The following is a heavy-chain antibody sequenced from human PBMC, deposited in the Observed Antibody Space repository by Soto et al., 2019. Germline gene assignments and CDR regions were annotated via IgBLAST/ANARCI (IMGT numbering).Heavy chain of an antibody. CDR3: VRASGNYFFDY. D-gene: IGHD1-26*01. CDR1: GFTFSNYW. J-gene: IGHJ4*02. CDR2: IKSDGSIT. Sequence: EVQLVESGGGLVQPGGSLRLSCAVSGFTFSNYWVHWVRQAPGKGLVWVSRIKSDGSITTYADSVKGRFTISRDNAKNTLYLQMNNVRAEDTAVYYCVRASGNYFFDYWGQGTLVTVSS. V-gene: IGHV3-74*01.